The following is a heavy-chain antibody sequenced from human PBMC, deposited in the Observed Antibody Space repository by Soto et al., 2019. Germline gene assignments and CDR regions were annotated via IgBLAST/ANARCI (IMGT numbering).Heavy chain of an antibody. Sequence: QVQLVQSGAEVKKPGASVKVSCKASGYTFTNYGISWVRQAPGQGLEWVGWISVYNGNTNYVQKLQGRVTMTTDTSTSTAYMELRSLRSDDTAVYYCAREDTAMAKYGNHYYGMDVWGQGTTVTVSS. CDR1: GYTFTNYG. J-gene: IGHJ6*02. CDR3: AREDTAMAKYGNHYYGMDV. CDR2: ISVYNGNT. V-gene: IGHV1-18*01. D-gene: IGHD5-18*01.